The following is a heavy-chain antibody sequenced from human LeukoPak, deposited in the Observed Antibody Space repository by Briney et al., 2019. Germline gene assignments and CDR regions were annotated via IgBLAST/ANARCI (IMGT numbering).Heavy chain of an antibody. V-gene: IGHV4-34*01. Sequence: SETLSLTCAVYGGSFSGYYWSWIRQPPGKGLEWIGEINHSGSTNYNPSLKSRVTISVDTSKNQFSLKLSSVTAADTAVYYCARGYSWDFGSNWGQGTLVTVSS. D-gene: IGHD5-18*01. J-gene: IGHJ4*02. CDR1: GGSFSGYY. CDR2: INHSGST. CDR3: ARGYSWDFGSN.